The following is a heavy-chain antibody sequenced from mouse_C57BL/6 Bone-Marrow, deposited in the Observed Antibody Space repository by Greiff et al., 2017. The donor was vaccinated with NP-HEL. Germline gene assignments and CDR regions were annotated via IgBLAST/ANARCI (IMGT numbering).Heavy chain of an antibody. CDR2: IDPANGNT. D-gene: IGHD1-1*01. J-gene: IGHJ3*01. Sequence: VQLQQSVAELVRPGASVKLSCTASGFTFKNSYMHWVQQRPEQGLAWIGRIDPANGNTKYAPKFQGKATITADTSSNTAYLQLSSLTSEDTAIYYCARSYGSSYGGFAYWGQGTLVTVSA. V-gene: IGHV14-3*01. CDR1: GFTFKNSY. CDR3: ARSYGSSYGGFAY.